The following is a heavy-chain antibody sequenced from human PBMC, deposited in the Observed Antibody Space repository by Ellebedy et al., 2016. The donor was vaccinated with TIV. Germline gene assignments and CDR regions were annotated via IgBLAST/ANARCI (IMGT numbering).Heavy chain of an antibody. CDR1: GFTFSSYG. CDR3: ARDHSSGWFDY. CDR2: ISYDGSNK. D-gene: IGHD6-19*01. Sequence: GESLKISCAASGFTFSSYGTHWVRPAPGKGLECVAVISYDGSNKYYADSVKGRFTISRDNSKNTLYLQMNSLRAEDTAVYYCARDHSSGWFDYWGQGTLVTVSS. J-gene: IGHJ5*01. V-gene: IGHV3-30*03.